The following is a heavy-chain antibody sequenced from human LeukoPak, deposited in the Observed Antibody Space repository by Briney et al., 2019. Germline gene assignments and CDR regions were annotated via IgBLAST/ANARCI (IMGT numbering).Heavy chain of an antibody. CDR3: AREGCSGGSCYSNY. CDR1: GGSISSSSYY. Sequence: KPSETLSLTCTVSGGSISSSSYYWGWIRQPPGKGLEWIGSIYYSGSTYYNPSLKSRVTISVDTSKNQFSLKLSSVTAADTAVYYCAREGCSGGSCYSNYWGQGTLVTVSS. D-gene: IGHD2-15*01. J-gene: IGHJ4*02. CDR2: IYYSGST. V-gene: IGHV4-39*02.